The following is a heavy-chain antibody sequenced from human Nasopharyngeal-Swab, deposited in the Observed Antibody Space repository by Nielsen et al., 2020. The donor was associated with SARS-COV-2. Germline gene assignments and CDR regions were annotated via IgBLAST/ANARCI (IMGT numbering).Heavy chain of an antibody. V-gene: IGHV4-31*03. CDR3: ASGIASGGPPFFDS. D-gene: IGHD6-13*01. CDR1: GGSISSRCYY. CDR2: VDYSGTP. J-gene: IGHJ4*02. Sequence: SETLSLTCTVSGGSISSRCYYWTWIRQHPGKGLEWIGYVDYSGTPYYKSSLESRIAISLATSKHQFSLKVTSVTVADTAVYLCASGIASGGPPFFDSRGQGILVTVSS.